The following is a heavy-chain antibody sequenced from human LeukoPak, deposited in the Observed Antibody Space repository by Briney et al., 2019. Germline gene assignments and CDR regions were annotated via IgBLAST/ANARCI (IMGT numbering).Heavy chain of an antibody. CDR2: IYYSGST. CDR3: ARALENYYGSGTYPDY. J-gene: IGHJ4*02. V-gene: IGHV4-39*01. CDR1: GXSISSSSDY. Sequence: PSETLSLTCTVSGXSISSSSDYWGWIRQPPGKGLEWIGSIYYSGSTYYNPSLKSRVTISVDTSKNQSSLKLTSVTAADTAVYYCARALENYYGSGTYPDYWGQGTLVTVSS. D-gene: IGHD3-10*01.